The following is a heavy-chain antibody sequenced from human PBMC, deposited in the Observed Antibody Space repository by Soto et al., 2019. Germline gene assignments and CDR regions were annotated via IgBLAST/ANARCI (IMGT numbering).Heavy chain of an antibody. Sequence: PSQALSLTCAICGGHVSSYRAASNWIKQSPSRGLEWLGRTYYRSKWYNDYAVSVKSRITINPDTSKNQFSLQLNSVTPEDTAVYYCARDRRATIVRNWFDPWGQGTLVTVS. CDR2: TYYRSKWYN. V-gene: IGHV6-1*01. J-gene: IGHJ5*02. CDR1: GGHVSSYRAA. D-gene: IGHD5-12*01. CDR3: ARDRRATIVRNWFDP.